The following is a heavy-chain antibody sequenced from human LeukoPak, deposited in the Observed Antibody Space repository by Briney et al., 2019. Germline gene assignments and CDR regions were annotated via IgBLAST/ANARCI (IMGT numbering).Heavy chain of an antibody. D-gene: IGHD3-9*01. V-gene: IGHV3-23*01. J-gene: IGHJ4*02. CDR3: AKDPNILTGYPYYFDY. CDR2: FSGSGGST. CDR1: GFTFSSYA. Sequence: GGSLSLSCAASGFTFSSYAMSGVCPVQGRGRFCVSPFSGSGGSTYYADSVKGRFTISRDNSKNTLYLQMNSLRAEDTAVYYCAKDPNILTGYPYYFDYWGQGTLVTVSS.